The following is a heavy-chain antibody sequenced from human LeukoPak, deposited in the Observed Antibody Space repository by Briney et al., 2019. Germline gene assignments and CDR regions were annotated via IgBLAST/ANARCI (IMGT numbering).Heavy chain of an antibody. Sequence: PSETLSLTCAVYGGSFSGYYWSWIRQPPGKGLEWIGEINHSGSTNYNPSLKSRVTISVDTSKNQFSLKLSSVTAADTAVYYCERFLRYYDTEDAEHNAFDIWGQGTMVTVSS. D-gene: IGHD3-22*01. CDR1: GGSFSGYY. CDR2: INHSGST. V-gene: IGHV4-34*01. J-gene: IGHJ3*02. CDR3: ERFLRYYDTEDAEHNAFDI.